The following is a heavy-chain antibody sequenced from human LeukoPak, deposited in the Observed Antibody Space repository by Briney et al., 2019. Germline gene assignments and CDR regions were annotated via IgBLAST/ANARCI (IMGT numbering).Heavy chain of an antibody. CDR1: GFILGDYA. J-gene: IGHJ3*02. V-gene: IGHV3-49*04. CDR2: IRSKPYGGTT. D-gene: IGHD2-15*01. Sequence: GGSLRLSCTASGFILGDYAMSWVPQAPGEGLEWVGFIRSKPYGGTTESGASVKGRFTISRDDSKSIAYLQMNSLKTEDTAVYYCTRSRIVVVVAAMRGFACDIWGQGTMVSVSS. CDR3: TRSRIVVVVAAMRGFACDI.